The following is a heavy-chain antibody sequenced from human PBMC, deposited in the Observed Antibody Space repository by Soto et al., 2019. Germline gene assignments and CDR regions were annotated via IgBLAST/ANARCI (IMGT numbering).Heavy chain of an antibody. Sequence: SETLSLTCAVYGGSFSGYYWSWIRQPPGKGLEWIGEINHSGSTNYNPSLKSRVTISVDTSKNQFSLKLSSVTAADTAVYYCARVKGTVVVVAAIRYYYYGMDVWGQGTTVTVSS. D-gene: IGHD2-15*01. J-gene: IGHJ6*02. V-gene: IGHV4-34*01. CDR1: GGSFSGYY. CDR3: ARVKGTVVVVAAIRYYYYGMDV. CDR2: INHSGST.